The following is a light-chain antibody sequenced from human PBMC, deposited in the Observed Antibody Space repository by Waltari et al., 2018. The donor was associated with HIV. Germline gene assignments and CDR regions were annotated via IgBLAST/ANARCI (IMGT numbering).Light chain of an antibody. V-gene: IGLV1-47*01. Sequence: QSVLTQPPSASGTPGQRVTISCSGSSSNIGNNYVYWYHQVPGTAPNLLIHGNDQRPSGVPDRFSGSKSGTSAALAISGLRSDDEGDYYCATWDGSLSGRVFGGGTKLTVL. CDR1: SSNIGNNY. CDR3: ATWDGSLSGRV. CDR2: GND. J-gene: IGLJ3*02.